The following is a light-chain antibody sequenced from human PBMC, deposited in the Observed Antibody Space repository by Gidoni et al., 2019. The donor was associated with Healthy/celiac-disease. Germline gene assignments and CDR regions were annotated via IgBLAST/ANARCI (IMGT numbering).Light chain of an antibody. CDR3: NSRDSSGNHQVV. V-gene: IGLV3-19*01. CDR2: GKN. Sequence: SSELTQDPAVSVAXXITVRITCQGDSLRSYYASWYQQKPGQAPVLVIYGKNNRPSWIPDRFSGSSSGNTASLTXXXAQAEDEADYYCNSRDSSGNHQVVFGXXXKLTVL. CDR1: SLRSYY. J-gene: IGLJ2*01.